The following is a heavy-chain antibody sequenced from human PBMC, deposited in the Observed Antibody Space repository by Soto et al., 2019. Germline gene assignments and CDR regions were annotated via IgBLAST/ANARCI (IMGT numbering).Heavy chain of an antibody. D-gene: IGHD3-16*02. CDR2: IYYSGST. CDR1: GGSINSYY. J-gene: IGHJ3*02. CDR3: ARLYGLDAFDI. V-gene: IGHV4-59*08. Sequence: QVQLQESGPGLVKPSETLSLTCTVSGGSINSYYWSWIRQPPGKGLEWIGYIYYSGSTNYNPSLKGRVTISVDTSKNQFSLTLSSVTAADTAVYYCARLYGLDAFDIWGQGTMVTVSS.